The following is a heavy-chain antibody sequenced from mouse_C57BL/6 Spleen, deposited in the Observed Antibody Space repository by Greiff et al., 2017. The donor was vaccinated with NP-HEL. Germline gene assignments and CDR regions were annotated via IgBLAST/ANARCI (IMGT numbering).Heavy chain of an antibody. J-gene: IGHJ1*03. CDR2: IYPGSGST. V-gene: IGHV1-55*01. Sequence: VQLQQPGAELVKPGASVKMSCKASGYTFTSYWITWVKQRPGQGLEWIGDIYPGSGSTNYNEQFKSKATLTVDTSSSTAYMQLISLTSEDSAVDYCARYYYGSRRYFDVWGTGTTVTVSS. CDR1: GYTFTSYW. D-gene: IGHD1-1*01. CDR3: ARYYYGSRRYFDV.